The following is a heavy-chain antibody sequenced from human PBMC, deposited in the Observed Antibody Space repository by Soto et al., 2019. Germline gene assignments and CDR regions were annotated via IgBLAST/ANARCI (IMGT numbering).Heavy chain of an antibody. D-gene: IGHD3-9*01. Sequence: XETLSLTCAVYGGSFSGYYWSWIRQPPGKGLEWIGEINHSGSTNYNPSLKSRVTISVDTSKNQFSLKLSSVTAADTAVYYCARGGGLRYFDGYYYYYGMDVWGHGTTVTVSS. CDR1: GGSFSGYY. CDR2: INHSGST. V-gene: IGHV4-34*01. CDR3: ARGGGLRYFDGYYYYYGMDV. J-gene: IGHJ6*02.